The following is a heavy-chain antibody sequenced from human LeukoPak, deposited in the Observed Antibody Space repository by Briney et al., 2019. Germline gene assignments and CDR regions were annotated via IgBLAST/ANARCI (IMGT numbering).Heavy chain of an antibody. V-gene: IGHV3-30*02. CDR3: ARGMATIRGTGVAY. CDR2: IRYDGSNK. Sequence: GGSLRLSCAASGFTFSSYAMHWVRQAPGKGLEWVSFIRYDGSNKYYADSVKGRFTISRDNSKNTLYLQMNSLRAEDTAVYYCARGMATIRGTGVAYWGQGTLVTVSS. D-gene: IGHD5-24*01. CDR1: GFTFSSYA. J-gene: IGHJ4*02.